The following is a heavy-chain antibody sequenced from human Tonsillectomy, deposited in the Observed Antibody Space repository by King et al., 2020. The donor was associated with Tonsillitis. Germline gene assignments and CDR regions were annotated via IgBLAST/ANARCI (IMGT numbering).Heavy chain of an antibody. Sequence: QLVQSGAEVKKPGASVKVSCKASGYTFTSYYMHWVRQAPGQGLEWMGIINPSGGSTSYAQKFQGRVTMTRDTSTSTVYMELSSLRSEDTAVYYCARDPYYYDSSGYYAEYYFDYWGQGTLVTVSS. V-gene: IGHV1-46*01. J-gene: IGHJ4*02. CDR3: ARDPYYYDSSGYYAEYYFDY. CDR2: INPSGGST. CDR1: GYTFTSYY. D-gene: IGHD3-22*01.